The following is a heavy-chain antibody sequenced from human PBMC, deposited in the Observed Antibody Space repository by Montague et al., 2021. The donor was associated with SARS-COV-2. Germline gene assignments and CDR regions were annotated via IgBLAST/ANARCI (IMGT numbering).Heavy chain of an antibody. CDR3: ARLYGSSFDY. CDR2: FYYAGST. Sequence: SETLSLTCTVSGGSVSRISSHWCVIRQPRERVLENIGIFYYAGSTQYNPSLKSRVTISVDTSNDQFSMKMNSVTAADTAVYFCARLYGSSFDYWGQGTLVTVSS. D-gene: IGHD4-17*01. CDR1: GGSVSRISSH. V-gene: IGHV4-39*01. J-gene: IGHJ4*02.